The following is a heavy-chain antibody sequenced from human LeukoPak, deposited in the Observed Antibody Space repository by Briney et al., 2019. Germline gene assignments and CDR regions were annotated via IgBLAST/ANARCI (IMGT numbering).Heavy chain of an antibody. D-gene: IGHD4-17*01. CDR1: GFTFSSYA. Sequence: GGSLRLSCAASGFTFSSYAMSWVRQAPGKGLEWVSAISGSGGSTYYADSVKGRFTISRDNSKNTLYLQMNSLRAEDTAVYYCAKLPTVTTLSWSVYFDYWGQGTLVTVSS. CDR2: ISGSGGST. J-gene: IGHJ4*02. V-gene: IGHV3-23*01. CDR3: AKLPTVTTLSWSVYFDY.